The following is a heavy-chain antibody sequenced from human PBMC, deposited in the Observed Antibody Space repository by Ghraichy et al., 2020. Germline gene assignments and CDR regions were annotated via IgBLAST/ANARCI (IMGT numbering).Heavy chain of an antibody. Sequence: ETLSLTCTVSGGSISSGTSYWGWIRQAPGKGLEWIGSMFYSGATDYNPSLKSRFSIFVDTPKNQLSLNLRSVTTADSAVYYCARHDLIRDAYDVWGQGTMVTVSS. CDR1: GGSISSGTSY. J-gene: IGHJ3*01. V-gene: IGHV4-39*01. D-gene: IGHD3-16*01. CDR2: MFYSGAT. CDR3: ARHDLIRDAYDV.